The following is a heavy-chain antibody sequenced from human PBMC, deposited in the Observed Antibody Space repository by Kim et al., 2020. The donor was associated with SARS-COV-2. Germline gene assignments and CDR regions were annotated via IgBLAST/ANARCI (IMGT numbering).Heavy chain of an antibody. Sequence: SETLSLTCTVSGGSISSSSYYWGWIRQPPGKGLEWIGSIYYSGSTYYNPSLKSRVTISVDTSKNQFSLKLSSVTAADTAVYYCARLTAQQQPEDYWGQGTLVTVSS. CDR1: GGSISSSSYY. J-gene: IGHJ4*02. V-gene: IGHV4-39*01. D-gene: IGHD6-13*01. CDR2: IYYSGST. CDR3: ARLTAQQQPEDY.